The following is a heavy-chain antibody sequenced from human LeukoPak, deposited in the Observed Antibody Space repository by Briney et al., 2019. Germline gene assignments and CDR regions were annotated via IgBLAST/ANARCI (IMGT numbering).Heavy chain of an antibody. CDR1: GYTFNNYG. V-gene: IGHV1-18*01. D-gene: IGHD4-11*01. CDR3: ARDVTTVPSNWFDP. J-gene: IGHJ5*02. Sequence: ASVKVSCKASGYTFNNYGVTWVRQAPGQGLEWMGRISAYNGLTNYARNLQDRVTMTRDTSTSTVYMELSSLRSEDTAVYYCARDVTTVPSNWFDPWGQGTLVTVSS. CDR2: ISAYNGLT.